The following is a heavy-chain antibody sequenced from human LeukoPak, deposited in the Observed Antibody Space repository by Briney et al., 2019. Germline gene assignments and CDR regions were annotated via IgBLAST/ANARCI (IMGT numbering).Heavy chain of an antibody. V-gene: IGHV3-21*01. D-gene: IGHD2-2*01. CDR3: AREVVIVVEPAANTIDY. J-gene: IGHJ4*02. CDR2: ISKSGTYI. CDR1: GFTFRDYT. Sequence: GGSLGLSCAASGFTFRDYTMNWVRQAPGKGLEWVSAISKSGTYIKYADSVKGRFTVSRDNAKNSLFLQMNSLRVEDTAVYYCAREVVIVVEPAANTIDYWGQGTRVTVSS.